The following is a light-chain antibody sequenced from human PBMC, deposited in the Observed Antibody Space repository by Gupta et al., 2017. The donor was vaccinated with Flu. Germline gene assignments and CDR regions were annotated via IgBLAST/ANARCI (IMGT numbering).Light chain of an antibody. Sequence: SSCNIGNYYVSWYQQLPGTAPNLLIYENNKRPSGIPDRLAGSKSGTSATPRITGLQTGDEADYYCGTWDSSLSAGVFGGGTKLTVL. CDR2: ENN. CDR1: SCNIGNYY. V-gene: IGLV1-51*02. CDR3: GTWDSSLSAGV. J-gene: IGLJ3*02.